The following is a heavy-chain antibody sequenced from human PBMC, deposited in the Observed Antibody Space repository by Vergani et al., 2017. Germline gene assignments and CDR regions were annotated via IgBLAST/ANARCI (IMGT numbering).Heavy chain of an antibody. J-gene: IGHJ4*02. V-gene: IGHV4-59*01. CDR3: AATGYSSGWYSNY. CDR1: GGSISSYY. Sequence: QVQLQESGPGPVKPSETLSLTCTVSGGSISSYYWSWIRQPPGKGLEWIGYIYYSGSTNYNPSLKSRVTISVDTSKNQFSLKLSSVTAADTAVYYCAATGYSSGWYSNYWGQGTLVTVSS. CDR2: IYYSGST. D-gene: IGHD6-19*01.